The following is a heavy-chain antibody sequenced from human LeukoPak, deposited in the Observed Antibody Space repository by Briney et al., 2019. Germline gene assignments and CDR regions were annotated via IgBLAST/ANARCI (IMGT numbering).Heavy chain of an antibody. J-gene: IGHJ4*02. CDR1: GGSISSRNYF. CDR3: ARKDNSGYYFVDY. CDR2: IYYGGST. V-gene: IGHV4-39*01. Sequence: PSETLSLTCTVSGGSISSRNYFWGWVRQPPGKGLEWIGSIYYGGSTYNNPSLKRRLTITVETSKNQFSLKLSSVTAADTAVYYCARKDNSGYYFVDYWGRGTLVTVSS. D-gene: IGHD3-22*01.